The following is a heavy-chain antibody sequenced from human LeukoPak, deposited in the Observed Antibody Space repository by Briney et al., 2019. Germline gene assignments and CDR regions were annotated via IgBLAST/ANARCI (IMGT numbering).Heavy chain of an antibody. CDR1: GYTFTGYY. V-gene: IGHV1-2*02. CDR3: ARVGGSYTDFDY. CDR2: INPNRGGT. J-gene: IGHJ4*02. Sequence: ASVTVSCKASGYTFTGYYMHWVRQAPGQGLEWMGWINPNRGGTNYAQKFQGRVTMTRDTSISTAYMELSRLRSDDTAVYYCARVGGSYTDFDYWGQGTLVTVSS. D-gene: IGHD1-26*01.